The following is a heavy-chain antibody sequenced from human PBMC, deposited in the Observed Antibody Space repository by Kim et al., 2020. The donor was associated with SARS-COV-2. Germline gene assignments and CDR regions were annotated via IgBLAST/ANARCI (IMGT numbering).Heavy chain of an antibody. CDR2: ISWNSGSI. J-gene: IGHJ5*02. CDR3: AKDSGYGYNWFAP. V-gene: IGHV3-9*01. Sequence: SLRLSCAASGFTFDDYAMHLVRQAPGQGLEWVSGISWNSGSIGYAGSVKCRFTISRDNAKNSLYLQMNSLRAEDTALYYCAKDSGYGYNWFAPWGQGTLVTVSS. CDR1: GFTFDDYA. D-gene: IGHD5-12*01.